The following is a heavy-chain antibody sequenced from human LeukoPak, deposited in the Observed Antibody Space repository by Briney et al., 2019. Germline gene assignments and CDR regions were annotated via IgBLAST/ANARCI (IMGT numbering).Heavy chain of an antibody. J-gene: IGHJ3*02. V-gene: IGHV3-64*01. Sequence: PGGSLRLSCAASGFTFSSYAMQWVRQAPGKGLEYVSAISSNGGSTYYANSVKGRFTISRDNSKNTLYLQMGSLRAEDMAVYYCARSAGGYLGDAFDIWGQGTMVTVSS. CDR3: ARSAGGYLGDAFDI. D-gene: IGHD3-16*01. CDR1: GFTFSSYA. CDR2: ISSNGGST.